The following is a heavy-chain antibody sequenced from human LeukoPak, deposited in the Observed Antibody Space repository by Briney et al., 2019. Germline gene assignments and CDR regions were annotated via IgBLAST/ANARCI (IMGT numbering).Heavy chain of an antibody. J-gene: IGHJ4*02. D-gene: IGHD6-19*01. CDR2: INPNSGGT. CDR3: ASTSQWLVPYTFDY. Sequence: ASVKVSCKASGYTFTGYYMHWVRQAPGQGLEWMGWINPNSGGTNYAQELQGRVTMTTDTSTSTAYMELRSLRSDDTAVYYCASTSQWLVPYTFDYWGQGTLVTVSS. V-gene: IGHV1-2*02. CDR1: GYTFTGYY.